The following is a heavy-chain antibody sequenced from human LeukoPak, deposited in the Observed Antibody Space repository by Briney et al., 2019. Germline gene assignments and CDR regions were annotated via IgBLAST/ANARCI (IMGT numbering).Heavy chain of an antibody. CDR3: AKDRGRDFWSGYDYYYYMDV. CDR2: IRYDGSNK. V-gene: IGHV3-30*02. D-gene: IGHD3-3*01. Sequence: PGGSLRLSCAASGFTFSSYGMHWVRQAPGKGLEWVAFIRYDGSNKYYADSVKGRFTISRDNSKNTLYLQMNSLRAEDTAVYYCAKDRGRDFWSGYDYYYYMDVWGKGTTVTVSS. J-gene: IGHJ6*03. CDR1: GFTFSSYG.